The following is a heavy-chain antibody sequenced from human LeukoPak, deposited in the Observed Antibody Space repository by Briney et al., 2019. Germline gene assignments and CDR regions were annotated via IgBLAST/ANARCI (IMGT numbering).Heavy chain of an antibody. Sequence: ASVKVSCKASGGTFSSYAISWVRQAPGQGLEWMGGIIPIFGTANYAQKFQGRVTITADESTSTAYMELSSLRPEDTAVYYCARALYSYGFRKEIDYWGQGTLVTVSS. CDR1: GGTFSSYA. J-gene: IGHJ4*02. D-gene: IGHD5-18*01. CDR2: IIPIFGTA. CDR3: ARALYSYGFRKEIDY. V-gene: IGHV1-69*13.